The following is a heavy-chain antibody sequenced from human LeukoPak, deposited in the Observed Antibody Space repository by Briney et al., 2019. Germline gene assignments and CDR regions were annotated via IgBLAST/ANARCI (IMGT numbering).Heavy chain of an antibody. CDR1: GFTFDDYA. J-gene: IGHJ6*02. Sequence: PGRSLRLSCAASGFTFDDYAMHWVRQAPGKGLEWVSGISWNSGSIGYADSVKGRFTISRDNAKNSLYLQMNSLRAEDTALYYCAKDIGPFGELLRYYYGMDVWGQGTTVTVSS. V-gene: IGHV3-9*01. CDR2: ISWNSGSI. D-gene: IGHD3-10*01. CDR3: AKDIGPFGELLRYYYGMDV.